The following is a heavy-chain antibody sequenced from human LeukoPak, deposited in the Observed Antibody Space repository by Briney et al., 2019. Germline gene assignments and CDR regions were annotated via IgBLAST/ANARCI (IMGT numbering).Heavy chain of an antibody. J-gene: IGHJ4*02. D-gene: IGHD3-22*01. V-gene: IGHV4-34*01. Sequence: SETLSLTCAVYGGSFSGYYWSWIRQPPGKGLEWIGEINHSGSTNYNPSLKSRVTISVDTSKNQFSLKLSSVTAADTAVYYCARDIPPYYDSSGYYWKYFDYWGQGTLVTVSS. CDR2: INHSGST. CDR3: ARDIPPYYDSSGYYWKYFDY. CDR1: GGSFSGYY.